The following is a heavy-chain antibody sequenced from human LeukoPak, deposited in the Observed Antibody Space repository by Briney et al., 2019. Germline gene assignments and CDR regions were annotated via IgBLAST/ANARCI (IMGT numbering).Heavy chain of an antibody. CDR1: GFTFSSYS. V-gene: IGHV3-21*01. Sequence: GGSLRLSCAASGFTFSSYSMNWVRQAPGKGLEWVSSISSSSYIYYADSVKGRFTISRDNAKNSLYLQMNSLRAEDTAVYYCARETLADAFDIWGQGTMVTVSS. CDR2: ISSSSYI. CDR3: ARETLADAFDI. J-gene: IGHJ3*02.